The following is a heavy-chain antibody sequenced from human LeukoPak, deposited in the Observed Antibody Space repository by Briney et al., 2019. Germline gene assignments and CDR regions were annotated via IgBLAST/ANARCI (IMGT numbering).Heavy chain of an antibody. CDR3: ARLAPERSSSWDLFDY. J-gene: IGHJ4*02. V-gene: IGHV4-39*07. D-gene: IGHD6-13*01. Sequence: PSETLSLTCTVSGGSISSSSYYWGWIRQPPGKGLEWIGSIYYSGSTYYNPSLKSRVTISVDTSKNQFSLKLSSVTAADTAVYYCARLAPERSSSWDLFDYWGQGTLVTVSS. CDR1: GGSISSSSYY. CDR2: IYYSGST.